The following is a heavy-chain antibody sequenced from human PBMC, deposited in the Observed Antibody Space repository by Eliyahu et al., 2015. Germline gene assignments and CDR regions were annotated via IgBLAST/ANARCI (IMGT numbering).Heavy chain of an antibody. CDR3: ARDSNWNDHPLDH. D-gene: IGHD1-20*01. Sequence: EVQLVESGGGLVKAGGSLRLSCTASGFTFSDYTVDWVRQAPGRGLEWVSSISSSNYFIFSADSLKGRFTISRDNAKNSLYLQINSLRPEDTAVYYCARDSNWNDHPLDHWGQGTLVTVSS. J-gene: IGHJ4*02. V-gene: IGHV3-21*02. CDR2: ISSSNYFI. CDR1: GFTFSDYT.